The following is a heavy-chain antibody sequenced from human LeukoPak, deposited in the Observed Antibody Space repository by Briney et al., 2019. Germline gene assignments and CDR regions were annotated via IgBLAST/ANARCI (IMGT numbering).Heavy chain of an antibody. CDR1: GYTYDDYA. V-gene: IGHV3-9*01. J-gene: IGHJ4*02. Sequence: GRSLRLFCASSGYTYDDYATHCVRQAPGKGLEGGSGIRWNSCSIGYADSVKGRFTISRDNDQHCLYLQMKSLRAEDTALYFCAKDTITSCYDTQYDDWGQGTLVTAAS. D-gene: IGHD2-15*01. CDR3: AKDTITSCYDTQYDD. CDR2: IRWNSCSI.